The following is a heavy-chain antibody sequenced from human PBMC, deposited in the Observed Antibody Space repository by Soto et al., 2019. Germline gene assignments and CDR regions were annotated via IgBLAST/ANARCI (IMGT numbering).Heavy chain of an antibody. CDR3: ARQSRTGATTY. Sequence: ESLTISRKGSGYSFTSYWLGLVRQMPGKGLEWMGIIYPGDSDTRYSPSFQGQVTISADKSISTAYLQWSSLKASDTAMYYCARQSRTGATTYWGQGTLVTVSS. CDR1: GYSFTSYW. D-gene: IGHD1-26*01. V-gene: IGHV5-51*01. J-gene: IGHJ4*02. CDR2: IYPGDSDT.